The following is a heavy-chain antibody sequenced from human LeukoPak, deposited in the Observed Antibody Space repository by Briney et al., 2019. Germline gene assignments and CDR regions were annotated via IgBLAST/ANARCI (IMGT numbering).Heavy chain of an antibody. CDR3: AKEGAGIAGTGYFDY. CDR2: ISGSGGNT. Sequence: GGSLRLSCAASGFTFSTYAMGWVRQAPGKGLEWVSGISGSGGNTYYADSVKGRFTISRDNSKNTLYLQMNSLRAEDTAVYYCAKEGAGIAGTGYFDYWGQGTLVTVSS. V-gene: IGHV3-23*01. D-gene: IGHD6-13*01. CDR1: GFTFSTYA. J-gene: IGHJ4*02.